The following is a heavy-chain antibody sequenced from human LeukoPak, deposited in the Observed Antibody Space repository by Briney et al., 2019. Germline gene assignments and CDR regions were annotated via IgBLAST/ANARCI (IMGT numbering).Heavy chain of an antibody. V-gene: IGHV4-59*11. Sequence: SETLSLTCTVSGGSISSHYWGWIRQPPGKGLEWIGYIYYSGSTNYNPSLKSRVTISVDTSKNQFSLKLSSVTAADTAVYYCARGCSYGPLGYYYYMDVWGKGTTVTVSS. CDR3: ARGCSYGPLGYYYYMDV. J-gene: IGHJ6*03. CDR1: GGSISSHY. D-gene: IGHD5-18*01. CDR2: IYYSGST.